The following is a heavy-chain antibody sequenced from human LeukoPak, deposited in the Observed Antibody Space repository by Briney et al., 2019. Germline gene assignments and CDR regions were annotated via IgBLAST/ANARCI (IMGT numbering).Heavy chain of an antibody. Sequence: SETLSLTCTVSGGSISSSSYYWGWIRQPPGTGLEWIGSIYYSGSTYYNPSLKSRVTISVDTSKNQFSLKLSSVTAADTAVYYCATSREGTIDYWGQGTLVTVSS. J-gene: IGHJ4*02. D-gene: IGHD1-1*01. CDR3: ATSREGTIDY. CDR1: GGSISSSSYY. CDR2: IYYSGST. V-gene: IGHV4-39*01.